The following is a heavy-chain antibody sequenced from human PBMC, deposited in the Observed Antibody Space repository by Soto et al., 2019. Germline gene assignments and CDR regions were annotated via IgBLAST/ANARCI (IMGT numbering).Heavy chain of an antibody. CDR2: ISWNSGSI. CDR1: GFTFDDYA. Sequence: EVQLVESGGGLVQPGRSLRLSCAASGFTFDDYAMHWVRQAPGKGLEWVSGISWNSGSIGYADSVKGRFTISRDNVKNSLYLQMNSLRAEDTALYYCAKDSYGSGSYRFNWFDPWGQGTLVTVSS. D-gene: IGHD3-10*01. V-gene: IGHV3-9*01. CDR3: AKDSYGSGSYRFNWFDP. J-gene: IGHJ5*02.